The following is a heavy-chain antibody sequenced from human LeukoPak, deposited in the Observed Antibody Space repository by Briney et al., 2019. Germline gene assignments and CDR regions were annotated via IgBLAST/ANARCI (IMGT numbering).Heavy chain of an antibody. CDR3: AKDLARGNGMTTAFDY. Sequence: SGGSLRLSCAASGFTFSSYAMSWVRQAPGKGLEWVSTISDSGGSTFYAYSVKGRFTISRDNSKNTLSLQMNSLRAEDMAVYYCAKDLARGNGMTTAFDYWGQGTLVTVSS. CDR1: GFTFSSYA. V-gene: IGHV3-23*01. D-gene: IGHD4-11*01. J-gene: IGHJ4*02. CDR2: ISDSGGST.